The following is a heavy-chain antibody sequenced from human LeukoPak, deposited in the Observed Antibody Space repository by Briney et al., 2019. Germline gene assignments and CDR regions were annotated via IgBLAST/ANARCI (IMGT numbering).Heavy chain of an antibody. CDR2: MNPNSGNT. V-gene: IGHV1-8*03. Sequence: GASVKVSCKASGYTFTSYDINWVRQATGQGLEWMGWMNPNSGNTGYAQKFQGRVTITRNTSISTAYMELSSLRSDDTAVYYCARHTSQQIFDGSDFVWVFDSWGQGTLVTVSS. CDR3: ARHTSQQIFDGSDFVWVFDS. D-gene: IGHD1-26*01. J-gene: IGHJ5*01. CDR1: GYTFTSYD.